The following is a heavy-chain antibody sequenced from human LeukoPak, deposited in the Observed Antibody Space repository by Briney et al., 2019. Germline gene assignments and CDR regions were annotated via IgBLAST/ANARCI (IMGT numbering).Heavy chain of an antibody. CDR1: GYTFTSYD. J-gene: IGHJ4*02. D-gene: IGHD1-26*01. Sequence: SVXVSCKASGYTFTSYDINWVRQATGQGIEWVGWMNPNSGNTGYAQKFQGRVTMTRNTSISTAYMELSSLRSEDTAVYYCARGSSNSGSYWGSGYWGQGTLVTVSS. CDR2: MNPNSGNT. CDR3: ARGSSNSGSYWGSGY. V-gene: IGHV1-8*01.